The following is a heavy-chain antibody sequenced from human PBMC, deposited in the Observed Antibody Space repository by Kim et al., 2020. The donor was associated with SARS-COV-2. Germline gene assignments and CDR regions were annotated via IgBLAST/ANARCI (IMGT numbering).Heavy chain of an antibody. V-gene: IGHV1-69*13. CDR1: GGTFSSYA. CDR3: ARGPKNYYDSSGYYYRFDY. D-gene: IGHD3-22*01. Sequence: SVKVSCKASGGTFSSYAISWVRQAPGQGLEWMGGIIPIFGTANYAQKFQGRVTITADESTSTAYMELRSLRSEDTAVYYCARGPKNYYDSSGYYYRFDYWGQGTLVTVSS. CDR2: IIPIFGTA. J-gene: IGHJ4*02.